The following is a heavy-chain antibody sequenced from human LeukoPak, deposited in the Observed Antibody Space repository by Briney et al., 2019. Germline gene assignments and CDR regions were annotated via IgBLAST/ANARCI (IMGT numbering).Heavy chain of an antibody. D-gene: IGHD3-10*01. CDR3: ASGDSGLGYYYYYMDV. Sequence: SETLSLTCIVAGGSISSYYSSWIRHPPGKGLGWIGFIYCSGSTNYNPSLKSRVTTSVDTSKNQFSLKLSSVTAADTAVYYCASGDSGLGYYYYYMDVWGKGTTVTVSS. CDR1: GGSISSYY. CDR2: IYCSGST. V-gene: IGHV4-59*01. J-gene: IGHJ6*03.